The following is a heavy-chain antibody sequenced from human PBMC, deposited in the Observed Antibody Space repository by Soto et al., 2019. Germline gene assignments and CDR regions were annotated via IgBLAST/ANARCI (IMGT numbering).Heavy chain of an antibody. V-gene: IGHV1-8*01. J-gene: IGHJ4*02. CDR3: EWEKSGFYNS. Sequence: QVQLVQSGAEVKKPGASVKVSCKASGYTFTSYDINWVRQATGQGLEWMGWMNPNSGNTAYAQKFQCIVTITRNNSISTAYMELSRLASEDTSVYYCEWEKSGFYNSWGQGTLVTVTS. CDR1: GYTFTSYD. D-gene: IGHD1-26*01. CDR2: MNPNSGNT.